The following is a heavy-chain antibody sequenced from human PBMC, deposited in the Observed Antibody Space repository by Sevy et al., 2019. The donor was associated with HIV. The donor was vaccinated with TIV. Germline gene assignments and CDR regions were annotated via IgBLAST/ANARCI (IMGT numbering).Heavy chain of an antibody. J-gene: IGHJ6*02. CDR3: VKGRITEAGYYYGLDV. CDR1: GLSFEDYG. CDR2: INYNSGRV. V-gene: IGHV3-9*01. Sequence: GGSLRLSCATFGLSFEDYGMHWVRQSPEKGLEWVAGINYNSGRVGYADSVKGRFTVSRDNAKASLYLQMTSLKPEDAALDYCVKGRITEAGYYYGLDVWGQGTTVTVSS. D-gene: IGHD3-16*01.